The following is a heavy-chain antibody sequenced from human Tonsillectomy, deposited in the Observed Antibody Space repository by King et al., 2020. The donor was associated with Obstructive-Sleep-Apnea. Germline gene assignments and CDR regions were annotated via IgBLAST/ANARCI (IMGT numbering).Heavy chain of an antibody. CDR1: GFIFSDYY. J-gene: IGHJ3*02. D-gene: IGHD1-26*01. V-gene: IGHV3-11*01. CDR2: ISSSGRTI. Sequence: VQLVESGGGLVKPGGSLRLSCAASGFIFSDYYMSWIRQAPGKGLEWVSYISSSGRTIYYADSVKGRFTISRDNAKNSLYLQMNSLRAEDTAVYYCARAPLWELLAFDIWGQGTMVTVSA. CDR3: ARAPLWELLAFDI.